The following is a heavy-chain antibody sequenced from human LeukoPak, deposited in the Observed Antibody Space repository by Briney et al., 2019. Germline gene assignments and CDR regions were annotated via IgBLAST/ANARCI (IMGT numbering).Heavy chain of an antibody. CDR3: AREVAVAGPYNWFDP. J-gene: IGHJ5*02. D-gene: IGHD6-19*01. Sequence: ASVKVSCKASGGTFSSYAISWVRQAPGQGLEWMGGIIPIFGTANYAQKFQGRVTITTDESTSTAYMELSSLRSEDTAVYYCAREVAVAGPYNWFDPWGEGTLVTVSS. CDR1: GGTFSSYA. CDR2: IIPIFGTA. V-gene: IGHV1-69*05.